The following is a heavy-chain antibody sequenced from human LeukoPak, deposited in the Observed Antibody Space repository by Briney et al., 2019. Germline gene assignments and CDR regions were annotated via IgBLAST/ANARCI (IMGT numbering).Heavy chain of an antibody. CDR3: GRVSWDWASYPFDV. D-gene: IGHD3/OR15-3a*01. V-gene: IGHV3-74*01. Sequence: PGGSLRLSCAASGFTFSNYWMHWVRQAPGKGLVWVSRIKRDGSSTDYADSVKGRFTISRDNAKNTLYLQMNSVRAEDSAVYYCGRVSWDWASYPFDVWGQGTKVTVSS. CDR1: GFTFSNYW. CDR2: IKRDGSST. J-gene: IGHJ3*01.